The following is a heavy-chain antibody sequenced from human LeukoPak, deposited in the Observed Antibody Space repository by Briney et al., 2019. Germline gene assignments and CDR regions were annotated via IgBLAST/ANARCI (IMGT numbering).Heavy chain of an antibody. V-gene: IGHV1-8*03. CDR2: MNPNSGNT. J-gene: IGHJ6*03. Sequence: ASVKVSCKASGYTFTNYDINWVRQATGQGLEWMGWMNPNSGNTHYAQKFQGRVTFTRNSSISTAYMELSTLRSEDTAVYYCARAPSSGWYYYYYMDVWGKGTTVTVSS. CDR3: ARAPSSGWYYYYYMDV. D-gene: IGHD6-19*01. CDR1: GYTFTNYD.